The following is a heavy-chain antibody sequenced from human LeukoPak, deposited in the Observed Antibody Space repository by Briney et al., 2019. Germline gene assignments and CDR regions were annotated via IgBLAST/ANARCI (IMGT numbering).Heavy chain of an antibody. CDR3: ARDQYYYGSGSYLYY. V-gene: IGHV3-66*01. CDR1: GFTVSSNY. Sequence: GGSLRLSCAASGFTVSSNYMTWVRQAPEKGLEWVSLIYSSGSTYYADSVKGRFTISRDNSKNTLYLQMNSLRAEDTAVYYCARDQYYYGSGSYLYYWGQGTLVTVSS. D-gene: IGHD3-10*01. J-gene: IGHJ4*02. CDR2: IYSSGST.